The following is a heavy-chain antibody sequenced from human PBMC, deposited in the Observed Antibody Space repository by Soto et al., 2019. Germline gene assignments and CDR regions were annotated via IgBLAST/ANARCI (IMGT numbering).Heavy chain of an antibody. J-gene: IGHJ3*02. D-gene: IGHD2-21*02. CDR1: GGTFSSYA. CDR3: ARRVAYCGGDCYSALDI. Sequence: SVKVSCKASGGTFSSYAISWVRQAPGQGLEWMGGIIPIFGTANYAQKFQGRVTITADESTSTAYMELSSLRSEDTAVYYCARRVAYCGGDCYSALDIWGQGTMVTVSS. V-gene: IGHV1-69*13. CDR2: IIPIFGTA.